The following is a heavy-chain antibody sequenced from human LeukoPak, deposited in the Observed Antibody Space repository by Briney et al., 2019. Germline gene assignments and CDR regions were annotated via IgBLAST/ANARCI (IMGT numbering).Heavy chain of an antibody. Sequence: SETLSLTCTVSGGSISSTSYYWGWIRQPPGKGLEWIGSLLGSASTYYSPPLRSRVTISVDTSKNQFSLRLTSVTAADAAVYYCARCYYDTSGYLIFDAFDIWGQGTVVTVSS. V-gene: IGHV4-39*01. CDR2: LLGSAST. J-gene: IGHJ3*02. CDR3: ARCYYDTSGYLIFDAFDI. D-gene: IGHD3-22*01. CDR1: GGSISSTSYY.